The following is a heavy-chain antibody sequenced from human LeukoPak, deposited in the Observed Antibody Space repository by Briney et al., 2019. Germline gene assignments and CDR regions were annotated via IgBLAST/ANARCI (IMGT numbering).Heavy chain of an antibody. CDR1: GGSISSYY. Sequence: SETLSLTCTVSGGSISSYYWSWIRQPAGKGLEWIGRIYTSGSTNYNPSLKSRVTMSVDTSKNQFSLKLSSVTAADTAVYYCARDGDTAMVPNTSYYYGTDVWGQGTTVTVSS. CDR3: ARDGDTAMVPNTSYYYGTDV. CDR2: IYTSGST. V-gene: IGHV4-4*07. J-gene: IGHJ6*02. D-gene: IGHD5-18*01.